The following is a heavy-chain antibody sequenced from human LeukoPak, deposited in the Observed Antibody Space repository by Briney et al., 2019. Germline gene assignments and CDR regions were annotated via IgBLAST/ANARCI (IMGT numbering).Heavy chain of an antibody. V-gene: IGHV3-9*03. D-gene: IGHD6-19*01. CDR3: AKDTWGVADTGGFDY. CDR2: ISWNSGSI. Sequence: GRSLRLSCAASGFTFDDYAMHWVRQAPGKGLEWVSGISWNSGSIGYADSVKGRFTISRDNAKNSLYLQMNSLRAEDMALYYCAKDTWGVADTGGFDYWGQGTLVTVSS. J-gene: IGHJ4*02. CDR1: GFTFDDYA.